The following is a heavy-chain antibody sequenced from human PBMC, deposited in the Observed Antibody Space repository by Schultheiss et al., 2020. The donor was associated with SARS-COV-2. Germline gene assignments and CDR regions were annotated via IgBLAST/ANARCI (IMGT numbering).Heavy chain of an antibody. CDR2: IGNDGSQK. Sequence: GGSLRLSCAASGFTFSSYAMHWVRQAPGKGLEWVAHIGNDGSQKKYAESVKGRLTISRDNSKSMLHLQMNSLRTEDTAFYYCTKASHYCGGGTCYLTAYDYWAQGTLVTVSS. CDR1: GFTFSSYA. V-gene: IGHV3-33*03. CDR3: TKASHYCGGGTCYLTAYDY. J-gene: IGHJ4*02. D-gene: IGHD2-15*01.